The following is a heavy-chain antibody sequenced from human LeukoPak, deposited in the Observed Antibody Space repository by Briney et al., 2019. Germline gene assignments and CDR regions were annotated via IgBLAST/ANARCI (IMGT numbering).Heavy chain of an antibody. CDR1: GYTFTGYY. V-gene: IGHV1-2*06. D-gene: IGHD1-26*01. CDR2: INPNSGGT. J-gene: IGHJ3*02. Sequence: ASVKVSCKASGYTFTGYYMHWVRQAPGQGLEWMGRINPNSGGTNYAQKFQGRVTMTRDTSISTAYMELSRLRSDDMAVYYCARVGATPNDAFDIWGQGTMVTVSS. CDR3: ARVGATPNDAFDI.